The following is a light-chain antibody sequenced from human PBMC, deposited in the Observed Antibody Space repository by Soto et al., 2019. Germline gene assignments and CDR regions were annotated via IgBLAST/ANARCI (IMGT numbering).Light chain of an antibody. CDR2: GAS. V-gene: IGKV3-20*01. J-gene: IGKJ5*01. Sequence: EIGLTQSPGTLSLSQGERATLSCRASQSVSSSYLAWYQQKPGQAPRLLSYGASNRATGIPDRFSGSGSGTEFTLTISRLETEDFEVFYCQQYGTSEIIFGQGTRLEIK. CDR1: QSVSSSY. CDR3: QQYGTSEII.